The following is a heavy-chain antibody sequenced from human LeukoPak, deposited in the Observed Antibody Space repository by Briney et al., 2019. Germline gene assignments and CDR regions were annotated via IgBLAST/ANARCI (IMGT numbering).Heavy chain of an antibody. Sequence: PSETLSLTCSVSGGSISSSIYYWGWIRQPPGKGLEWIGSIYYSGSTYYNPSLKSRVTISVDTSKNQFSLKMSSVTAADTAVYYCARVSSGSGSYYHWFDPWGQGTLVTVSS. CDR3: ARVSSGSGSYYHWFDP. J-gene: IGHJ5*02. CDR2: IYYSGST. D-gene: IGHD3-10*01. CDR1: GGSISSSIYY. V-gene: IGHV4-39*01.